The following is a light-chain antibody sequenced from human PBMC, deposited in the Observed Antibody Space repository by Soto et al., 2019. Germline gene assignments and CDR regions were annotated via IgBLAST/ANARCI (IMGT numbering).Light chain of an antibody. J-gene: IGLJ2*01. V-gene: IGLV1-51*01. Sequence: QSVLTQPSSVSAAAGQKVSISCSGSYSNIGSNFVSWYQHFPGSAPKLVIYDNSQRPSGIPDRFSGSKSGSSATLGITGLQTEDEADYYCGTWDSSLSVVVFGGGTKLTVL. CDR2: DNS. CDR3: GTWDSSLSVVV. CDR1: YSNIGSNF.